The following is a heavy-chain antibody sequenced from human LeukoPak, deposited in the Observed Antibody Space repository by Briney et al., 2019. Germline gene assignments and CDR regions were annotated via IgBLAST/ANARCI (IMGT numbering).Heavy chain of an antibody. CDR2: TFYRSSWYH. CDR1: GDSVSSDSAA. J-gene: IGHJ6*02. D-gene: IGHD3-10*01. Sequence: SQTLSLTCAISGDSVSSDSAAWNWIRQSPSGGLEWLGRTFYRSSWYHDYAGSVKSRITINPDTSKNQFSLHLKSVTPEDTAVYYCAGDEVVRGVILLGGMDVWGQGTTVTVSS. V-gene: IGHV6-1*01. CDR3: AGDEVVRGVILLGGMDV.